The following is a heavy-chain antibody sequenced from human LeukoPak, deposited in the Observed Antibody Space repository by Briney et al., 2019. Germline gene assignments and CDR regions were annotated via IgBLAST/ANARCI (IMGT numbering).Heavy chain of an antibody. V-gene: IGHV4-59*01. CDR2: IYYSGST. Sequence: SETLSLTCTVSGGSISGYYWSWIRQPPGEGLEWIGYIYYSGSTNYNPSLKSRVTISVDTSKNQFSLKLSSVTAADTAVYFCARVGGSGSYYRFDSWGQGTLVTVSS. CDR1: GGSISGYY. D-gene: IGHD3-10*01. CDR3: ARVGGSGSYYRFDS. J-gene: IGHJ4*02.